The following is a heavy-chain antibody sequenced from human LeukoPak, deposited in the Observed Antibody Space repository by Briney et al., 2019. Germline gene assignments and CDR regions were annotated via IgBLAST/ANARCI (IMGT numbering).Heavy chain of an antibody. Sequence: GASVKVSCKASGGTFSGYAISWVRQAPGQGLEWMGRIIPILGIANYAQKFQGRVTITADKSTSTAYMELSSLRSEDTAVYYCARETVILTGYYFNGWFDPWGQGTLVTVSS. CDR1: GGTFSGYA. CDR2: IIPILGIA. V-gene: IGHV1-69*04. CDR3: ARETVILTGYYFNGWFDP. D-gene: IGHD3-9*01. J-gene: IGHJ5*02.